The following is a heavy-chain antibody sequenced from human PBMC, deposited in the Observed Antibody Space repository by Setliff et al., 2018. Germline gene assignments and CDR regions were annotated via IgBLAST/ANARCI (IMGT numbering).Heavy chain of an antibody. CDR3: ARCSGSYDAIDI. D-gene: IGHD1-26*01. V-gene: IGHV4-31*01. J-gene: IGHJ3*02. CDR1: GGSISSGGYY. Sequence: PSETLSLTCTVSGGSISSGGYYWSWIRQHPGMGLEWIGYIYYSGSTYHNPSLKTLVTISVDTSKNQFSLKLSSVTAADTAVYYCARCSGSYDAIDIWGQGSMVTVSS. CDR2: IYYSGST.